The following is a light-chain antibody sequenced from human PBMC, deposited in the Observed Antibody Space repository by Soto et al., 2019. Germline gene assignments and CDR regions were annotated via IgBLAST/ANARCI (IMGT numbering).Light chain of an antibody. CDR3: QQTYSFPWT. CDR1: QGISDY. Sequence: ILMTQSPSSLSASVGDTVTITCRASQGISDYLSWLQHKPGEAPKLLIYTASSLQGGVPLRFSGAGSRTDFSLTISVLQPEDSATYYRQQTYSFPWTFGQGTKVEI. J-gene: IGKJ1*01. V-gene: IGKV1-39*01. CDR2: TAS.